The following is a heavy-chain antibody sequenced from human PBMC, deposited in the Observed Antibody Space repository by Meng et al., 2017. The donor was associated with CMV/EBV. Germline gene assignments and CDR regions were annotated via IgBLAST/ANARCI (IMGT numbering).Heavy chain of an antibody. Sequence: GGSLRLSCAASGFTFDDYAMHWVRQGPGKGLERVSGISWNSGSIVYADSVKGRFTISRDNAKNSLYLQMNSLRDEDMALYHCAKGVYSNYDAPFDYWGQGILVTVSS. CDR3: AKGVYSNYDAPFDY. D-gene: IGHD4-11*01. CDR1: GFTFDDYA. J-gene: IGHJ4*02. V-gene: IGHV3-9*03. CDR2: ISWNSGSI.